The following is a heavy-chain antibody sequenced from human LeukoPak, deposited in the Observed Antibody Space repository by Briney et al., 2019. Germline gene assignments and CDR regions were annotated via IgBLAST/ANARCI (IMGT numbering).Heavy chain of an antibody. CDR1: EFTFSNYA. V-gene: IGHV3-23*01. J-gene: IGHJ4*02. CDR3: AKASIVGATRYLWAFDY. CDR2: ISGSGGTT. D-gene: IGHD1-26*01. Sequence: QSGGSLRLSCAASEFTFSNYAMSWVRQAPGKGLEWVPVISGSGGTTYYADSVKGRFTISRDNAKNSLYLQMNSLRAEDTALYYCAKASIVGATRYLWAFDYWGQGTLVTVSS.